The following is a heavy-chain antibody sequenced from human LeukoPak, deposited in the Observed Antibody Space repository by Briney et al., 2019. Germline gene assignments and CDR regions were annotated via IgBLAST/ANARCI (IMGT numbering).Heavy chain of an antibody. J-gene: IGHJ4*02. V-gene: IGHV3-23*01. CDR2: ISGSGGTT. Sequence: GGSLRLSCAASGFTFSNFAMNWVRQAPGKGLQWVSGISGSGGTTYYADSVKGRFTISRDNSKNTLYLQMNSLRAEDTALYYCAKDAGSGTYSANDYWGQGTLVTVSS. CDR1: GFTFSNFA. CDR3: AKDAGSGTYSANDY. D-gene: IGHD3-10*01.